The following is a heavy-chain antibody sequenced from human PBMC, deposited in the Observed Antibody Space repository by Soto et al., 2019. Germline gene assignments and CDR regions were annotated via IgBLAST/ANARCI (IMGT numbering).Heavy chain of an antibody. J-gene: IGHJ4*02. CDR3: ARGGTPIDY. CDR1: GYTFTNFG. V-gene: IGHV1-18*01. Sequence: QVQLVQSGAEVKKPGASVKVSCKASGYTFTNFGISWVRQAPGQGLEWMGWISAYNGNTNYAQNFQGRVTMTTDTSTSTAYRELRSLRSDDTAVYSFARGGTPIDYWGQGTWSPSPQ. D-gene: IGHD3-16*01. CDR2: ISAYNGNT.